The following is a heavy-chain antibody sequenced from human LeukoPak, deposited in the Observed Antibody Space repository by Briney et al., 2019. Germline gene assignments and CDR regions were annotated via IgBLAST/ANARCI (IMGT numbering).Heavy chain of an antibody. CDR1: GGTFSSYA. CDR2: IIPIFGTA. J-gene: IGHJ4*02. V-gene: IGHV1-69*13. D-gene: IGHD6-13*01. CDR3: ARDLGSAAGTDY. Sequence: ASVKVSCKASGGTFSSYAISWVRQAPGQGLEWMGGIIPIFGTANYAQKFQGRVTITADESTSTAYMELSSLRSEDTAVYYCARDLGSAAGTDYWGQGTLVTVSS.